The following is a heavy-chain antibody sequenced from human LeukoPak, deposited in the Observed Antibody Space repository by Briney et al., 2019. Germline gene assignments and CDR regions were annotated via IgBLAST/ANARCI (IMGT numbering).Heavy chain of an antibody. CDR3: AKDRSGYSSSLGLFDY. CDR2: ISGGGGST. CDR1: GFTFSSYA. J-gene: IGHJ4*02. V-gene: IGHV3-23*01. D-gene: IGHD6-6*01. Sequence: GGSLRLSCAASGFTFSSYAVSWVRQAPGKGLEWVSAISGGGGSTYYADSVKGRFTISRDNSKNTLYLQMNSLRAEDTAVYYCAKDRSGYSSSLGLFDYWGQGTLVTVSS.